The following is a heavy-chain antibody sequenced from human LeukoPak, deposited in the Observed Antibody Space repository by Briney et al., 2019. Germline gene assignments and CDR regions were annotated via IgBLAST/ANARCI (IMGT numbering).Heavy chain of an antibody. CDR1: GYTFTSYG. D-gene: IGHD3-9*01. CDR3: ARHDYDILTGYYPHYGTDV. V-gene: IGHV1-18*01. Sequence: ASVKVSCKASGYTFTSYGISWVRQAPGQGLEWMGWISAYNGNTNYAQKLQGRVTMTTDTSTSTAYMELRSLRSDDTAVYYCARHDYDILTGYYPHYGTDVWGQGTTVTVSS. J-gene: IGHJ6*02. CDR2: ISAYNGNT.